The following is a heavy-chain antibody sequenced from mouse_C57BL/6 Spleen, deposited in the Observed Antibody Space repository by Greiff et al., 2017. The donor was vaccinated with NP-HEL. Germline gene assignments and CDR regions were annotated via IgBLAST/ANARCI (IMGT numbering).Heavy chain of an antibody. D-gene: IGHD2-4*01. V-gene: IGHV1-59*01. J-gene: IGHJ3*01. CDR3: ARGYDYAPAWFAY. Sequence: QVQLQQSGAELVRPGTSVKLSCKASGYTFTSYWMHWVKQRPGQGLEWIGVIDPSDSYTNYNQKFKGKATLTVDTSSSTAYMQLSSLTSEDSAVYYCARGYDYAPAWFAYWGQGTLVTVSA. CDR2: IDPSDSYT. CDR1: GYTFTSYW.